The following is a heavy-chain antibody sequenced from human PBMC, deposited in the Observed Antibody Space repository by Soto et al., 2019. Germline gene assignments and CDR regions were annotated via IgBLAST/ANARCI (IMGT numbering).Heavy chain of an antibody. CDR1: GSSFRDYY. D-gene: IGHD1-1*01. V-gene: IGHV3-11*05. Sequence: QVQLVESGGGLVKPGGSLRLSCAASGSSFRDYYMSWIRQSPGKGLEWLSYITSSSSYTHCADSVKGRFTISRDNAKNSLYLQMNSLRAEDTAVYYCTGGQDNLAVNFDYWGQGTPVTVSS. CDR3: TGGQDNLAVNFDY. J-gene: IGHJ4*02. CDR2: ITSSSSYT.